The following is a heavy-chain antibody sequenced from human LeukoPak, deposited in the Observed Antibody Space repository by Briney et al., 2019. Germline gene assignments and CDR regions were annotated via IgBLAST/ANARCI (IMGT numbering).Heavy chain of an antibody. CDR2: ISAYNGNT. Sequence: GASVKVSCKASGYTFTSYGISWVREAPGQGLECRGWISAYNGNTNYAQKIQGRVTMTTDTSTSTAYMELRSLRSDDTAVYYCAREDPAAVGTDYWGQGTLVTVSS. V-gene: IGHV1-18*01. D-gene: IGHD6-13*01. J-gene: IGHJ4*02. CDR1: GYTFTSYG. CDR3: AREDPAAVGTDY.